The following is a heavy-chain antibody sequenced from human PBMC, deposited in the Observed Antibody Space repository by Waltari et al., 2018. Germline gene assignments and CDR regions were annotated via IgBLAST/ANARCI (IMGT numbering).Heavy chain of an antibody. D-gene: IGHD3-16*02. J-gene: IGHJ5*02. CDR1: GGSISSSSYY. CDR3: ARDGGEISAFPINWFDP. CDR2: IYYSGST. Sequence: QLQLQESGPGLVKPSETLSLTCTVSGGSISSSSYYWGWIRQPPGKGLEWIGSIYYSGSTYYNPSLKSRVTISVDTSKNQFSLKLSSVTAADTAVYYCARDGGEISAFPINWFDPWGQGTLVTVSS. V-gene: IGHV4-39*07.